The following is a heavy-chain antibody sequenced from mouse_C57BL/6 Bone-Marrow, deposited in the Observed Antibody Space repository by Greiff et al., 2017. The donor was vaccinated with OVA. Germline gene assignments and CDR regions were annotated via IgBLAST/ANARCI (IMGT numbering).Heavy chain of an antibody. D-gene: IGHD3-2*02. CDR2: IDPSDSYT. V-gene: IGHV1-69*01. Sequence: QVQLQQPGAELVMPGASVKLSCKASGYTFTSYWMHWVKQRPGQGLEWIGEIDPSDSYTNYNQKFKGKSTLTVDKSSSTAYMQLSSLTSEDSAVYYGARGSKLHLDSAGYGWFAYWGQGTLVTVSA. J-gene: IGHJ3*01. CDR1: GYTFTSYW. CDR3: ARGSKLHLDSAGYGWFAY.